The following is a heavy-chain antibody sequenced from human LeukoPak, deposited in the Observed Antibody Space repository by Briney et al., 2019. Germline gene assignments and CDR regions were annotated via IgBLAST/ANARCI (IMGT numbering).Heavy chain of an antibody. CDR3: ARRISSWNVYVDK. V-gene: IGHV4-4*09. Sequence: SETLSLTCTVSGGSLSGYYWSWIRQTPGKGLEWIGYIYSSGTTNYNRSLQSRVIISLDTPKNQFSLSVTSVTAADTAMYFCARRISSWNVYVDKWGQGIQVTVSS. D-gene: IGHD1-1*01. CDR2: IYSSGTT. J-gene: IGHJ4*02. CDR1: GGSLSGYY.